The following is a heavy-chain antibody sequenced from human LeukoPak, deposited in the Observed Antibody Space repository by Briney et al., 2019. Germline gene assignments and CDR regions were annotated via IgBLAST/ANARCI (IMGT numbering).Heavy chain of an antibody. CDR2: IYSGGST. J-gene: IGHJ3*02. V-gene: IGHV3-53*01. Sequence: GGSLRLSCAASGFTFSNAWMSWVRQAPGKGLEWVSVIYSGGSTYYADSVKGRFTISRDNSKNTLYLQMNSLRAEDTAVYYCARGGRGNAFDIWGQGTMVTVSS. D-gene: IGHD5-12*01. CDR3: ARGGRGNAFDI. CDR1: GFTFSNAW.